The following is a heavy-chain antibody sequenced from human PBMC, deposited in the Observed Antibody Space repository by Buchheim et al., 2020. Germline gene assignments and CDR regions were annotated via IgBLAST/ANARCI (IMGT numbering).Heavy chain of an antibody. CDR1: GFTFSTYW. CDR3: ARQMDV. Sequence: EVQLVESGGGSVQPGGSLRLSCAASGFTFSTYWMHWVRQAPGQGLVWVSRINSDGSITTYGDSVKGRFTISSDNAKNTFYLQMNSLRVEDTAVYYCARQMDVWGQGTT. CDR2: INSDGSIT. V-gene: IGHV3-74*01. J-gene: IGHJ6*02.